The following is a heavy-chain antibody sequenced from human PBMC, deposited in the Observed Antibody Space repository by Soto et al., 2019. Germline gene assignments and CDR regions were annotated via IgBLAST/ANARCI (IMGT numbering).Heavy chain of an antibody. CDR1: GGSFGGYY. CDR3: ARGGTPRLRGYSYGRGGYYYYGMDV. D-gene: IGHD5-18*01. V-gene: IGHV4-34*01. J-gene: IGHJ6*02. CDR2: INHSGST. Sequence: KASETLSLTCAVYGGSFGGYYWSWIRQPPGKGLEWIGEINHSGSTNYNPSLKSRVTISVDTSKNQFSLKLSSVTAADTAVYYCARGGTPRLRGYSYGRGGYYYYGMDVWGQGTTVTVSS.